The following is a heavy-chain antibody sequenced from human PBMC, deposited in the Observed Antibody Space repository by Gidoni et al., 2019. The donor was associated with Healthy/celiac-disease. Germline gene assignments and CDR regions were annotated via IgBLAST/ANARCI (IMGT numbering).Heavy chain of an antibody. J-gene: IGHJ4*02. CDR1: GYTFTSYE. CDR2: MNPNSGNT. V-gene: IGHV1-8*01. D-gene: IGHD6-6*01. CDR3: ARGPRYGRRSSVY. Sequence: GYTFTSYEINWVRQATGQGLEWMGWMNPNSGNTGYAQKFQGRVTMTRNTSISTAYMELSSLRSEDTSVYYCARGPRYGRRSSVYWGQGTLVTVSP.